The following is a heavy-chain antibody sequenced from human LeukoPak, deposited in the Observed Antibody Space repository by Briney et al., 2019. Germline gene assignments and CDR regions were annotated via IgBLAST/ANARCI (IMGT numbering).Heavy chain of an antibody. V-gene: IGHV3-9*01. CDR1: GFTFDDYA. Sequence: PGRSLRLSCAASGFTFDDYAMHWVRQAPGKGLEWVSGISWNSGSIGYADSVKGRFTISRDNAKNSLYLQMNSLRAEDTALYYCAKVIAAAGPSYFDYWGQGTLVTVSS. D-gene: IGHD6-13*01. CDR2: ISWNSGSI. J-gene: IGHJ4*02. CDR3: AKVIAAAGPSYFDY.